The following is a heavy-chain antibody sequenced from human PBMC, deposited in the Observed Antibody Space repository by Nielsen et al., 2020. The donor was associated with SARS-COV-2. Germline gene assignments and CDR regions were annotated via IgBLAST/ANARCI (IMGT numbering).Heavy chain of an antibody. CDR3: AREGISWQNWFDP. J-gene: IGHJ5*02. V-gene: IGHV3-48*01. Sequence: GESLKISCAASGFTFSSYSMNWVRQAPGKGLEWVSYISSSSSTIYYADSVKGRFTISRDNAKNSLYLQMNSLRAEDTAVYYCAREGISWQNWFDPWGQGTLVTVSS. CDR1: GFTFSSYS. D-gene: IGHD6-13*01. CDR2: ISSSSSTI.